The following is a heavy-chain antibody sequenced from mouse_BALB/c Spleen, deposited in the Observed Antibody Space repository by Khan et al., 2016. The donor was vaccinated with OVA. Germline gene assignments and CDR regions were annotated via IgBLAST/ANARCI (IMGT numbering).Heavy chain of an antibody. CDR1: GFAFSNYD. J-gene: IGHJ2*01. V-gene: IGHV5-9*02. CDR2: ISSTGSYT. CDR3: ARRGTDDY. Sequence: EVELVESGGGLVKPGGSLKLSCAASGFAFSNYDMSWVRQTPEKRLEWVATISSTGSYTYYPDSVKGRFSISRDNARNTLYLQMSSLRSEDSALYYCARRGTDDYWGQGTTLTVSS.